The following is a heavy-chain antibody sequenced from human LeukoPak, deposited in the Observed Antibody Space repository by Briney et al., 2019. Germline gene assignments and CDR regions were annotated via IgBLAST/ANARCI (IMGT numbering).Heavy chain of an antibody. J-gene: IGHJ3*02. Sequence: SETLSLTCTVSGGSISNYFWSWIRQPAGKGLEWIGRIHDNGDSNHNPSLKSRVTMSLDTSKNQFSLDLSSVTAADTAVYYCARQKCTSASCLTKNAFDIWGQGTMVTVSS. V-gene: IGHV4-4*07. CDR1: GGSISNYF. CDR3: ARQKCTSASCLTKNAFDI. CDR2: IHDNGDS. D-gene: IGHD2-2*01.